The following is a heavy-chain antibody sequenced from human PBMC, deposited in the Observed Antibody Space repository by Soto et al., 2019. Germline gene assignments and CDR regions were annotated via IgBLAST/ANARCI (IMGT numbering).Heavy chain of an antibody. CDR3: ARDLGAAMVKDV. CDR2: INSDGSST. CDR1: GFTFRNYA. V-gene: IGHV3-74*01. J-gene: IGHJ6*02. Sequence: PGGSLSLSCAASGFTFRNYAMNWVRQAPGKGLVWVSLINSDGSSTSYADSVKGRFTISRDNAKNTLYLQMNSLRAEDTAVYYCARDLGAAMVKDVWGQGTTVTVSS. D-gene: IGHD5-18*01.